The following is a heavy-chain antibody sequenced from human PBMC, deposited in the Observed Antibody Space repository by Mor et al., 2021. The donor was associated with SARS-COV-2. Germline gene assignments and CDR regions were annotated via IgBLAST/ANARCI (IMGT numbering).Heavy chain of an antibody. CDR2: IYYTGST. CDR3: VRRPVGNGNDY. J-gene: IGHJ4*02. Sequence: KGLEWIGSIYYTGSTFYNSSLKSRVTISEDTSKNQFSLKLSSVTAADTAVYHCVRRPVGNGNDYWGQGTLVTVSS. D-gene: IGHD1-26*01. V-gene: IGHV4-39*01.